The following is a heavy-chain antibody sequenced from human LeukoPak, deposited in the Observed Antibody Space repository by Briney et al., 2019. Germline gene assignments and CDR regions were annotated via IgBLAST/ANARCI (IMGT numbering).Heavy chain of an antibody. CDR1: GYSISSGYY. CDR3: ARGGYSYAVPLLC. Sequence: PSETLSLTCAVSGYSISSGYYWGWIRQPPGKGLEWIGSIYHSGSTYYNPSLKSRVTISVDTSKNQFSLKLSSVTAADTAVYYCARGGYSYAVPLLCWGQGTLVTVSS. D-gene: IGHD5-18*01. CDR2: IYHSGST. J-gene: IGHJ4*02. V-gene: IGHV4-38-2*01.